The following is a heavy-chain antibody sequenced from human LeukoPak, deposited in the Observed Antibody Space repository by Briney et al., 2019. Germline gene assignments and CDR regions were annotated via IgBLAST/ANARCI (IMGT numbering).Heavy chain of an antibody. CDR3: VKTHYYDSSDFFDY. J-gene: IGHJ4*02. CDR2: ITTNGGST. CDR1: GFTFSSYA. D-gene: IGHD3-22*01. V-gene: IGHV3-64D*09. Sequence: PGGSLRRSCSASGFTFSSYAMHWVRQAPGKGLEYVAGITTNGGSTYYADSVKGRFTISRDNSKNTLYLQMSSLRPEDTSVYYCVKTHYYDSSDFFDYWGQGTLVTVSS.